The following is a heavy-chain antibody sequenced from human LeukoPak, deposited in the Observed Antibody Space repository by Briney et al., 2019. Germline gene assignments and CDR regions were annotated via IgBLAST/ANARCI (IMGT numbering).Heavy chain of an antibody. Sequence: GGSLSLSCAASGFTFSSYAMHWVRQAPGKGLEWVAVISYDGSNKYYADSVKGRFTISRDNSKNTLYLQMNSLRAEDTAVYYCASSGIAAAGTLLYYYGMDVWGQGTTVTVSS. CDR1: GFTFSSYA. CDR2: ISYDGSNK. CDR3: ASSGIAAAGTLLYYYGMDV. J-gene: IGHJ6*02. V-gene: IGHV3-30*04. D-gene: IGHD6-13*01.